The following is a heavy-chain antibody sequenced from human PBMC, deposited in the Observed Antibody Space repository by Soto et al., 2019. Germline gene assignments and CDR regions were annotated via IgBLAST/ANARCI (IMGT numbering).Heavy chain of an antibody. V-gene: IGHV5-51*01. CDR1: GYSFTSYW. J-gene: IGHJ6*02. CDR2: IYPGDSDT. D-gene: IGHD2-15*01. Sequence: GESLKISCKGSGYSFTSYWIGWVRQMPGKGLEWMGIIYPGDSDTRYSPYFQGQVTISADKSISTAYLQWSSLKASDTAMYYYSRQNVVVVAAKNYYYGMDVWGQGTTVTVSS. CDR3: SRQNVVVVAAKNYYYGMDV.